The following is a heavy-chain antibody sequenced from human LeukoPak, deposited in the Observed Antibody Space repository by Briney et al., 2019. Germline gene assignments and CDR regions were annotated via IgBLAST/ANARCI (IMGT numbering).Heavy chain of an antibody. V-gene: IGHV1-69*13. CDR1: GGTFSSNA. CDR2: IIPIFGTA. D-gene: IGHD2-2*01. CDR3: ARGVGVVPAAFSNTVKNWFDP. J-gene: IGHJ5*02. Sequence: SVKVSCKASGGTFSSNAISWVRQAPGQGLGWMGGIIPIFGTANYAQKFQGRVTITADESTSTAYMELSSLRSEDTAVYYCARGVGVVPAAFSNTVKNWFDPWGQGTLVTVSS.